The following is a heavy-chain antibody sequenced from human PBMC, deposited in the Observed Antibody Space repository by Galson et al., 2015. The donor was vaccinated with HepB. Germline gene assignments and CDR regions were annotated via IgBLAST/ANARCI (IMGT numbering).Heavy chain of an antibody. CDR2: ISYDGNIE. CDR3: ARVKAVPWLGPRAKYYGMDV. D-gene: IGHD6-19*01. Sequence: SLRLSCAASGFTFSSYPMHWVRQAPGKGLEWVALISYDGNIEYYGDSVKGRFTISKDNSKNTLYLQMNSLRPEDTAVYYCARVKAVPWLGPRAKYYGMDVWGQGTTVTVSS. V-gene: IGHV3-30-3*01. CDR1: GFTFSSYP. J-gene: IGHJ6*02.